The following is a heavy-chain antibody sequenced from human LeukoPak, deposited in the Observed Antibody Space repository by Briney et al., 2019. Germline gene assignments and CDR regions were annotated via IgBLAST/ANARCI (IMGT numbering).Heavy chain of an antibody. CDR2: IKQDGSEK. V-gene: IGHV3-7*03. CDR3: AKDSSPVLRYFDWLDYMDV. Sequence: GGSLRLSCAASGFTFSNYWMSWVRQAPGKGLEWVANIKQDGSEKYYVDSVKGRFTISRDNSKNTLYLQMNSLRAEDTAVYYCAKDSSPVLRYFDWLDYMDVWGKGTTVTISS. CDR1: GFTFSNYW. J-gene: IGHJ6*03. D-gene: IGHD3-9*01.